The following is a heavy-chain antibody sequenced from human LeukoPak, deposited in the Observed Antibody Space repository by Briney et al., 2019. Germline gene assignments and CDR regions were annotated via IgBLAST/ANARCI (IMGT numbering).Heavy chain of an antibody. CDR1: GFTFSSYG. CDR3: AKDHIRSMYSGEDLDY. D-gene: IGHD1-26*01. CDR2: IRYDGSNK. V-gene: IGHV3-30*02. Sequence: GGSLRLSCAASGFTFSSYGMHWVRQAPGKGLEWVAFIRYDGSNKYYADSVKGRFTISRDNSKNTLYLQMNSLRAEDTAVYYCAKDHIRSMYSGEDLDYWGQGTLVTVSS. J-gene: IGHJ4*02.